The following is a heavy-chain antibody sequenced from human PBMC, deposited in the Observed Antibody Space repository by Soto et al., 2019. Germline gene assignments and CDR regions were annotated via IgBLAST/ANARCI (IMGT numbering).Heavy chain of an antibody. Sequence: QVQLQESGPGLVKASETLSLTCTVSGGSISNYYCRWIRQPPGKGLEWIGYIYYSGSANYNPSLKSRATISVDTSKNQFSLKLSSVTAADTAVYYCARAGAATLSDYWGQGTLVTVSS. CDR2: IYYSGSA. V-gene: IGHV4-59*01. D-gene: IGHD2-15*01. CDR3: ARAGAATLSDY. CDR1: GGSISNYY. J-gene: IGHJ4*02.